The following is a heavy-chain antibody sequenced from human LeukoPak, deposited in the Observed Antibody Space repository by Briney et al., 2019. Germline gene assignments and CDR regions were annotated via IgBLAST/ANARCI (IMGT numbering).Heavy chain of an antibody. J-gene: IGHJ1*01. Sequence: GESLKISCKGSGYSFTSYWIGWVRQMPGKGLEWMGIIYPGDSDTRYSPSFQGQVTISADKSISTAYLQWSSLKASDTAMYYCARPYCSGGSCYGSHFQHWGQGTLVTVSS. CDR3: ARPYCSGGSCYGSHFQH. V-gene: IGHV5-51*01. CDR2: IYPGDSDT. D-gene: IGHD2-15*01. CDR1: GYSFTSYW.